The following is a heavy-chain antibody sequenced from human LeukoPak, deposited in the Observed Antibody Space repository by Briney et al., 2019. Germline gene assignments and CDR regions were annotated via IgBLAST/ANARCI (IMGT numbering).Heavy chain of an antibody. D-gene: IGHD3-10*01. Sequence: PSETLSLTCTVSGGSLSSYYWSSIRQPPGKGLEWVGYIYYSGSTNYNPSLKSRVTISVDTSKNQFSLKLSSVTAADTAVYYCARESITMVRGVYSYYFDYWGQGTLVTVSS. CDR3: ARESITMVRGVYSYYFDY. V-gene: IGHV4-59*01. CDR1: GGSLSSYY. CDR2: IYYSGST. J-gene: IGHJ4*02.